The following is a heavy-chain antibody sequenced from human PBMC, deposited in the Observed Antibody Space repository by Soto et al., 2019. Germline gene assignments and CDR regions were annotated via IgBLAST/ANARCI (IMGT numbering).Heavy chain of an antibody. V-gene: IGHV4-34*01. CDR1: GGSFSGYY. CDR2: INHSGST. Sequence: SETLSLTCAVYGGSFSGYYWSWIRQPPGKGLEWIGEINHSGSTNYNPSLKSRVTISVDTSKNQFSLKLSSVTAADTAVSYCARGYQYGDYSVDYWGQGTLVTVSS. D-gene: IGHD4-17*01. CDR3: ARGYQYGDYSVDY. J-gene: IGHJ4*02.